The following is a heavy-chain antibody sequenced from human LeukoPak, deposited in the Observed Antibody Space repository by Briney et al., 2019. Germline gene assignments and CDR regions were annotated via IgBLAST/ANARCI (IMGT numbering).Heavy chain of an antibody. J-gene: IGHJ4*02. V-gene: IGHV3-30*02. Sequence: PGGSLRLSCAASGFTFSSYGMHWVRQAPGKGLEWVAFIRYDGSNKYYTDSVKGRFTISRDNSKNTVYLQMNSLRAEDSAVYYCAKDQYTDSSAASDYWGQGILVTVSS. CDR3: AKDQYTDSSAASDY. CDR2: IRYDGSNK. D-gene: IGHD6-6*01. CDR1: GFTFSSYG.